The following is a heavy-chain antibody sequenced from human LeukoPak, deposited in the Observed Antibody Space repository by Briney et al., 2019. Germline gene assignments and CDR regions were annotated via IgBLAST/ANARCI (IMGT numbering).Heavy chain of an antibody. CDR1: GFTFSSYW. CDR2: INSDETST. J-gene: IGHJ4*02. V-gene: IGHV3-74*01. CDR3: ATPTYCSGGSCYSRTFQY. Sequence: GGSLRLSCAASGFTFSSYWMHWVRQAPGKGLVWVSRINSDETSTSYADSVEGRFTISRDNAQKTLYLQMNSLRAEDTAVYYCATPTYCSGGSCYSRTFQYWGQGTLVTVSS. D-gene: IGHD2-15*01.